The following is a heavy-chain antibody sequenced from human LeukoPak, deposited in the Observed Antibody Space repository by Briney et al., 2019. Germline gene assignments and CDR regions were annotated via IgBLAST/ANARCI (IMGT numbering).Heavy chain of an antibody. V-gene: IGHV1-18*01. J-gene: IGHJ4*02. CDR1: GYTFTSYG. CDR2: ISAYNGNT. D-gene: IGHD2-15*01. Sequence: ASVKVSCKASGYTFTSYGISWVRQAPGQGLEWMGWISAYNGNTNYAQKLQGRVTMTTDTSTSKGYMELRSLRSDDTAVYYYARSCSGGSCYPFDYWGQGTLVTVSS. CDR3: ARSCSGGSCYPFDY.